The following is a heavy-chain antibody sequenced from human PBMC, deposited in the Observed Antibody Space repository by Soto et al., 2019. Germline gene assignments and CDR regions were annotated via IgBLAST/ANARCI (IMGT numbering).Heavy chain of an antibody. CDR2: LSGGGGGT. D-gene: IGHD4-4*01. V-gene: IGHV3-23*01. CDR3: ARTFTTPPTYMDV. CDR1: GFTFSSYA. Sequence: EVQLLESGGGLVQPGGSLRLSCAASGFTFSSYAMSWVRQAPGKGLEWVSGLSGGGGGTYYADSVKGRFTISRDNSKNPLFLQMNSLRAEDTAVYYCARTFTTPPTYMDVWGKGTAVTVSS. J-gene: IGHJ6*03.